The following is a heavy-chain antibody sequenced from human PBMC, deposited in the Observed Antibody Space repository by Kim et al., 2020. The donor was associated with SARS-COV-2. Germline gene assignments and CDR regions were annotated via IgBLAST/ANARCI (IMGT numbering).Heavy chain of an antibody. CDR2: INAGNGNT. CDR3: ARDSYYDIFRYYYYYMDV. J-gene: IGHJ6*03. D-gene: IGHD3-9*01. CDR1: GYTFTSYA. Sequence: DSVKVSCKASGYTFTSYAMHWVRQAPGQRLEWMGWINAGNGNTKYSQKFQGRVTITRDTSASTAYMELSSLRSEDTAVYYCARDSYYDIFRYYYYYMDVWGKGTTVTVSS. V-gene: IGHV1-3*01.